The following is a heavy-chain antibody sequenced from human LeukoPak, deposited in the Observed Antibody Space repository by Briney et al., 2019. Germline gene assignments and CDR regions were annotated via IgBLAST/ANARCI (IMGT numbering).Heavy chain of an antibody. Sequence: GGSLRLSCAASGFTFSSYAMSWVRQAPGKGLEWVSAISGSGGSTYYADSVKGRFTISRDNSKNTLYLQMNSLRAEDTAVYYCAKDLRDYDFWSGYVWGQGTLVTVSS. CDR3: AKDLRDYDFWSGYV. J-gene: IGHJ4*02. CDR1: GFTFSSYA. D-gene: IGHD3-3*01. V-gene: IGHV3-23*01. CDR2: ISGSGGST.